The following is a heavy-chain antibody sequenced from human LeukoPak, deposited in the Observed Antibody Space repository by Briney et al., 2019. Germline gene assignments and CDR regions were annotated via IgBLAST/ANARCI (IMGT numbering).Heavy chain of an antibody. J-gene: IGHJ4*02. D-gene: IGHD3-10*01. CDR1: GSSFTSYW. CDR2: IYPGDSDT. V-gene: IGHV5-51*01. CDR3: ARRGSGSYLLLNYFDY. Sequence: GASLKISCKGSGSSFTSYWSGWVRPLPGKGLEWMGIIYPGDSDTRYSPSFQGQVTISADKSISTAYLQWSSLKASDTAMYYSARRGSGSYLLLNYFDYWGQGTLVTVSS.